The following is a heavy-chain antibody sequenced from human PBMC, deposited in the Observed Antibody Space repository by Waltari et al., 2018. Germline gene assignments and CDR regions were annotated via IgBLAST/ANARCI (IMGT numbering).Heavy chain of an antibody. CDR3: ATNGYSSSGNWFDP. CDR2: IYYSGST. CDR1: GGSISSSNYY. V-gene: IGHV4-39*01. D-gene: IGHD6-6*01. Sequence: QLQLQESGPGLVKPSETLSLTCTVSGGSISSSNYYWGWVRQPPGKGLEWIGSIYYSGSTYYNPSLKSRVTISVDTSKNQFSLKLSSVTAADTAVYYCATNGYSSSGNWFDPWGQGTLVTVSS. J-gene: IGHJ5*02.